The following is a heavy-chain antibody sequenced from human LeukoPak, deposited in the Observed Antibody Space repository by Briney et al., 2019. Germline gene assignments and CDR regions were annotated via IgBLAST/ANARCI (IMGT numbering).Heavy chain of an antibody. D-gene: IGHD4-17*01. Sequence: RPGGSLRLSCAGSGFSLSSYWMSWARQAPGKGMEWVASINQDGSRKFYVDSVKGRFTISRDNAKNSLYLEMNSLRAEDTAVYYCARDFGDYGAQYFDYWGQGTLVTVSS. CDR2: INQDGSRK. V-gene: IGHV3-7*05. CDR3: ARDFGDYGAQYFDY. CDR1: GFSLSSYW. J-gene: IGHJ4*02.